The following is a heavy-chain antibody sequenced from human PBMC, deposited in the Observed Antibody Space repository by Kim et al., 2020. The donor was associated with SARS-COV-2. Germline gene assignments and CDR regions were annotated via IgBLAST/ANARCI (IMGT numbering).Heavy chain of an antibody. CDR1: SGSFSDNY. Sequence: SETLSLTCAVYSGSFSDNYWNWVRQAPGKGLEWIGEITHTGTTAYNESPKRRVIMSVDTSKNQLSLKLRGVTAADTAKHFRVRGARHFGHRRGWFGP. CDR2: ITHTGTT. V-gene: IGHV4-34*01. CDR3: VRGARHFGHRRGWFGP. J-gene: IGHJ5*02. D-gene: IGHD1-26*01.